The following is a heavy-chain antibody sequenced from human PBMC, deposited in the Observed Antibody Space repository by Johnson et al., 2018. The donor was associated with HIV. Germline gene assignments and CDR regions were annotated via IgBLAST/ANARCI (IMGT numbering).Heavy chain of an antibody. Sequence: EKLVESGGGLVQPGGSLRLSCAASGFTFSSYAMSWVRQAPGKGLEWVSAISGSGGSTYYADSVKGRFTISRDNSKNTLYLQMNSLRAEDTAVYYWAKGKSGSYWIGGDAFDIWGQGTMVTVSS. CDR2: ISGSGGST. D-gene: IGHD1-26*01. CDR3: AKGKSGSYWIGGDAFDI. J-gene: IGHJ3*02. CDR1: GFTFSSYA. V-gene: IGHV3-23*04.